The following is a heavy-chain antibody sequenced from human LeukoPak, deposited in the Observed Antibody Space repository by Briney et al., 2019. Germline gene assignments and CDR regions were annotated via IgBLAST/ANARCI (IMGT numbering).Heavy chain of an antibody. CDR3: ARVMWELRYYFDY. CDR2: IKQDGSEK. Sequence: GGSLRLPCAASGFTFSSYWMSWVRQAPGKGLEWVANIKQDGSEKYYVDSVKGPFTISRDNAKNSLYLQMNSLRAEDTAVYYCARVMWELRYYFDYWGQGTLVTVSS. V-gene: IGHV3-7*01. D-gene: IGHD1-26*01. CDR1: GFTFSSYW. J-gene: IGHJ4*02.